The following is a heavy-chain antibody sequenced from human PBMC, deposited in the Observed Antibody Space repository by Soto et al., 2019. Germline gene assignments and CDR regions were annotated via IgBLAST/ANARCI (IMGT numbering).Heavy chain of an antibody. Sequence: EVQLVESGGGLVQPGGSLRLSCAASEFTFSGRSVHWVRQAPGKGLVWVSGIDKVGTDSTYADSVKGRFTRSRDNAKNTVYLQMNRRRVEDTAVYYCARGWFGPDVWGKGTTVTVSS. V-gene: IGHV3-74*01. J-gene: IGHJ6*03. CDR1: EFTFSGRS. CDR3: ARGWFGPDV. CDR2: IDKVGTDS. D-gene: IGHD3-10*01.